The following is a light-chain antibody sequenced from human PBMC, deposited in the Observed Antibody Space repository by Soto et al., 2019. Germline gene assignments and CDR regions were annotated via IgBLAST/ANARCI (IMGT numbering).Light chain of an antibody. CDR2: DAS. J-gene: IGKJ4*01. V-gene: IGKV3-20*01. CDR1: QIISNSY. Sequence: EIVLTQSPGTLSLSPGERATLSCRASQIISNSYLAWYQQKPGQAPRLLIYDASSRDTGIPDRFSGSGSGTDFTLTISRLEPEDFAVYYCQHYSTSLLTFGGGTKVEIK. CDR3: QHYSTSLLT.